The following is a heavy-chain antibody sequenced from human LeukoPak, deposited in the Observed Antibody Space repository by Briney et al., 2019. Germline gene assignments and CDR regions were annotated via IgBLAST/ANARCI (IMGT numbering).Heavy chain of an antibody. D-gene: IGHD6-13*01. CDR1: RFTFSNYV. J-gene: IGHJ4*02. CDR2: ISGSGRST. V-gene: IGHV3-23*01. CDR3: AKTRPLDSSSWSHGDY. Sequence: PGGSLRLSCAASRFTFSNYVMSWVRQAPGGGLECVSAISGSGRSTYYADSVKGRFTISRDNSKNTLYLQMNSLRAEDTAVYYCAKTRPLDSSSWSHGDYWGQGTLVTVSS.